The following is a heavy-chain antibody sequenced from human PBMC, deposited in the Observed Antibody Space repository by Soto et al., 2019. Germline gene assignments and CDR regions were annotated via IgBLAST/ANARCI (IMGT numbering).Heavy chain of an antibody. CDR3: ARESEDLTSNFDY. CDR1: GFTFTRYS. CDR2: ISSTTNYI. V-gene: IGHV3-21*06. Sequence: GSLRLSCAASGFTFTRYSMNWVRQAPGKGLEWVSSISSTTNYIYYGDSMKGRFTISRDNAKNLLYLEMNSLRAEDTAVYYCARESEDLTSNFDYWGQGTLVTVSS. J-gene: IGHJ4*02.